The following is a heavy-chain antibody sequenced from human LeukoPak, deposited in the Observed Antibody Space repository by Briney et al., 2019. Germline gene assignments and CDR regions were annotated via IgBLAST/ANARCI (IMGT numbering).Heavy chain of an antibody. CDR2: ISGSGGST. V-gene: IGHV3-23*01. J-gene: IGHJ4*02. D-gene: IGHD3-22*01. CDR3: AKDNDSSGYYDY. CDR1: GFTFSSYA. Sequence: GGSLRLSCAASGFTFSSYAMSWVRQAPGKGLEWVSAISGSGGSTYYADSVKGRFTISRDNSKNTLYLQMNCLRAEDTAVYYCAKDNDSSGYYDYWGQGTLVTVSS.